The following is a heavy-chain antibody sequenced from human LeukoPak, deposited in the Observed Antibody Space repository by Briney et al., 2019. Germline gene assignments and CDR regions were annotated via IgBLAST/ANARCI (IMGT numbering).Heavy chain of an antibody. CDR2: ISSSSSYI. J-gene: IGHJ6*02. V-gene: IGHV3-21*01. CDR3: ARKGNALDV. Sequence: GGSLRLSCAASGFTFSSYSMNWVRQAPGKGLEWVSSISSSSSYIYYADSVKGRFTISRDNSKNTLYLQMGSLRAEDMAVYYCARKGNALDVWGQGTTVTVSS. CDR1: GFTFSSYS.